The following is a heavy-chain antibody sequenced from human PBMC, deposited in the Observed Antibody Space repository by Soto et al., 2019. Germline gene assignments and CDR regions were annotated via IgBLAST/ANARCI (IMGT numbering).Heavy chain of an antibody. V-gene: IGHV4-39*01. Sequence: SETLSLTCTASDGSITSSSHFWGWFLQPPGKGLEWIGTIYFTGNTYYTPSLKSRLTMSIDTSKNEFSLRLNSVTAADTAVYYCAGQTFTIAAASYGRGNWFDPWGPGTLVTVSS. D-gene: IGHD6-25*01. CDR1: DGSITSSSHF. CDR3: AGQTFTIAAASYGRGNWFDP. J-gene: IGHJ5*02. CDR2: IYFTGNT.